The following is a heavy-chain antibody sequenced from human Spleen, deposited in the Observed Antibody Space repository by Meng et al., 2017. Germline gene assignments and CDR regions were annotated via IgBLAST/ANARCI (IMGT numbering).Heavy chain of an antibody. V-gene: IGHV4/OR15-8*02. CDR1: GGSIISIDW. D-gene: IGHD6-19*01. J-gene: IGHJ4*02. CDR3: ASWIYSCGWQ. CDR2: IYHGGDT. Sequence: QWQLPESGPGLVTPSGILSLTCVVSGGSIISIDWWRWVRQPPGKGLEWIGEIYHGGDTNYNPSLKSRVTIAIDRSKNQFSLKLSSVTAADTAVYYCASWIYSCGWQWGQGTLVTVSS.